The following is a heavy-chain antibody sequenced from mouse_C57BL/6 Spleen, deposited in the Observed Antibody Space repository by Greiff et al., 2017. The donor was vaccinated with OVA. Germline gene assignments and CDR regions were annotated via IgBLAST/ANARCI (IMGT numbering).Heavy chain of an antibody. CDR1: GFTFSNYW. D-gene: IGHD1-1*01. J-gene: IGHJ2*01. CDR2: IRLKSDNYAT. CDR3: TALYYYGSSLDY. V-gene: IGHV6-3*01. Sequence: EVHLVESGGGLVQPGGSMKLSCVASGFTFSNYWMNWVRQSPEKGLEWVAQIRLKSDNYATHYAESVKGRFTISRDDSKSSVYLQMNNLRAEDTGIYYCTALYYYGSSLDYWGQGTTLTVSS.